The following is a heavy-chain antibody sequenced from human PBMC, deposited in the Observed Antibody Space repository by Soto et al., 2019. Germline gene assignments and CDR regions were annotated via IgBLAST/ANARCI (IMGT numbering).Heavy chain of an antibody. CDR3: PRSGLDESPSYFWFYFDY. D-gene: IGHD3-9*01. CDR1: GASISSGY. CDR2: IYYDGRT. J-gene: IGHJ4*02. V-gene: IGHV4-30-4*01. Sequence: SETLSLTCTVSGASISSGYWSWIRQSPGKGLEWIGYIYYDGRTYYNPSLRSRITISVDTSKNQFSLILNSVTAADMAVYHCPRSGLDESPSYFWFYFDYWGPGSAVTVSS.